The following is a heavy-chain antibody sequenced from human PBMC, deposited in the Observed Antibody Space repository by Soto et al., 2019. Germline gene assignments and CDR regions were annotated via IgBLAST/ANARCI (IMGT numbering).Heavy chain of an antibody. Sequence: EVQLVESGGGLVKPGGSLRLSCAASGFTFSSYSMNWVRQAPGKGLEWVSAISSSSSYIYYGDSVKGRFTISRDNAKNSLYLQMNSLRAEDTAVYYCVRDQASSGWDYWYFDLWGRGTLVTVSS. J-gene: IGHJ2*01. CDR2: ISSSSSYI. V-gene: IGHV3-21*01. CDR3: VRDQASSGWDYWYFDL. CDR1: GFTFSSYS. D-gene: IGHD6-19*01.